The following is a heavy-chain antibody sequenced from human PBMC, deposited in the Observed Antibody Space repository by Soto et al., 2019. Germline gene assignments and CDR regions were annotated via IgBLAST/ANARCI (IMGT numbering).Heavy chain of an antibody. V-gene: IGHV4-59*01. CDR2: IHYSGST. CDR1: IASISSYY. CDR3: ARVGWTTVGYYFDY. D-gene: IGHD4-17*01. Sequence: SETLSLTCPVSIASISSYYCRWVRPPPGKGLEWIGYIHYSGSTKYNTTLKSRVTISIDPSKNQFTLQLTSVTTADTAVYYCARVGWTTVGYYFDYWSQGTLVTVSS. J-gene: IGHJ4*02.